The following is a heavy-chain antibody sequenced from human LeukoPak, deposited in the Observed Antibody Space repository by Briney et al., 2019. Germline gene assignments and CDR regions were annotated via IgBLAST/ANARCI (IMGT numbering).Heavy chain of an antibody. CDR1: GYTFTSYG. D-gene: IGHD1-26*01. J-gene: IGHJ5*02. CDR2: ISAYNGNT. Sequence: SVKVSCKASGYTFTSYGISWVRQAPGQGLEWMGWISAYNGNTNYAQKLQGKVTMTTDTSTSTAYMELRSLRSDDTAVYYCARKELLLGWFDPWGQGTLVTVSS. CDR3: ARKELLLGWFDP. V-gene: IGHV1-18*01.